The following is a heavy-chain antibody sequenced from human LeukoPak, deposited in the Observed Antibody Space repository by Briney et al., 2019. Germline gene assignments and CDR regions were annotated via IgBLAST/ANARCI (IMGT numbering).Heavy chain of an antibody. D-gene: IGHD3-3*01. V-gene: IGHV4-34*01. CDR3: ARVDFWSGLPGY. CDR2: INHSGST. CDR1: GGSFSGYY. J-gene: IGHJ4*02. Sequence: SETLSLTCAVYGGSFSGYYWSWIRQPPGKGLEWIGEINHSGSTNYNPSLKSRVTISVDTSKNQFSLKLSSVTAADTAVCYCARVDFWSGLPGYWGQGTLVTVSS.